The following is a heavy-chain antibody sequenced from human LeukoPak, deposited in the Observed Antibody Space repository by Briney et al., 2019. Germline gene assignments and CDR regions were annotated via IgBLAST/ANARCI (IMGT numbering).Heavy chain of an antibody. Sequence: SVKVSCKASGGTFSSYAISWVRQAPGQGLEWMGGIIPIFGTANYAQKFQGRVTITADESTSTAYMELSSPRSDDTAVYYCARDPRPYYDFWSGYYTETHFDYWGQGTLVTVSS. V-gene: IGHV1-69*13. CDR2: IIPIFGTA. CDR3: ARDPRPYYDFWSGYYTETHFDY. D-gene: IGHD3-3*01. J-gene: IGHJ4*02. CDR1: GGTFSSYA.